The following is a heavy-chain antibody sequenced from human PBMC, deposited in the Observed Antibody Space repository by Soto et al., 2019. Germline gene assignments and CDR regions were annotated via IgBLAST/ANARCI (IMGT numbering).Heavy chain of an antibody. CDR3: ARDLAAIPRAFDY. D-gene: IGHD6-13*01. Sequence: SETLSLTCTVSGGSISSYFYIWIRQPPGKGLEWIGSVYYTGTTDYNPSLKSRVTISVDTSKTQFSLNLRSVTAADTAVYYCARDLAAIPRAFDYWGRGTLVTVSS. CDR2: VYYTGTT. V-gene: IGHV4-59*01. J-gene: IGHJ4*02. CDR1: GGSISSYF.